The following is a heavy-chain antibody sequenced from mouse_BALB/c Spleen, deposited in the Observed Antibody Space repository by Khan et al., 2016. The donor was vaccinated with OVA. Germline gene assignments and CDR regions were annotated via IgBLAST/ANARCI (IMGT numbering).Heavy chain of an antibody. CDR1: GYTFTNYG. J-gene: IGHJ4*01. D-gene: IGHD2-10*01. V-gene: IGHV9-3-1*01. CDR3: AKPPYFSYVMVY. Sequence: QIQLVQSGPELKKPGETVKISCKASGYTFTNYGLNWVKQAPGKGLQWMGWINTNTGEPTYAVDFKGRFAFSLETSASTAYLQINNLNNEDTATXFSAKPPYFSYVMVYWGQGTSVTVSS. CDR2: INTNTGEP.